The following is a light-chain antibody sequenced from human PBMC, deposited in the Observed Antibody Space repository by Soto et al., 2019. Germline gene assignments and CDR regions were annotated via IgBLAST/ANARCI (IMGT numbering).Light chain of an antibody. CDR2: ETS. V-gene: IGKV1-39*01. CDR1: QSISNW. Sequence: MTQSPATLSVSPGERATLSCRASQSISNWLAWYQQKPGKAPKLLIYETSSLGSGVPSRFSGSGSGTDFTLTISSLQPEDFATYYCQQSYSTPITFGQGTRLEI. J-gene: IGKJ5*01. CDR3: QQSYSTPIT.